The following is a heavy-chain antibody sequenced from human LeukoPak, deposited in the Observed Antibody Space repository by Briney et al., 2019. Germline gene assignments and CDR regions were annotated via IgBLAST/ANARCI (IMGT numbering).Heavy chain of an antibody. CDR2: IYYSGNT. Sequence: SETLSLTCTVSGGSISSSSYYWGWIRQPPGKGLEWIGSIYYSGNTYYNPSLKSRVTISVDTSKNQFSLKLSSVTAADTAVYYCARVDLYSYGTIDYGGQETLATVP. CDR1: GGSISSSSYY. D-gene: IGHD5-18*01. CDR3: ARVDLYSYGTIDY. J-gene: IGHJ4*02. V-gene: IGHV4-39*07.